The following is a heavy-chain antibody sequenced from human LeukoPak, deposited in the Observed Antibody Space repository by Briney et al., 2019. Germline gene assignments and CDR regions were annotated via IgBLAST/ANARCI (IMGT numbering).Heavy chain of an antibody. CDR3: ARDKGTTVTNYGMDV. D-gene: IGHD4-17*01. CDR2: IYYSGST. V-gene: IGHV4-59*01. CDR1: GGSISSYY. J-gene: IGHJ6*04. Sequence: SETLSLTRTVSGGSISSYYWSWIRQPPGKGLEWIGYIYYSGSTNYNPSLKSRVTISADTSKNQFSLKLSSVTAADTAVYYCARDKGTTVTNYGMDVWGKGTTVTVSP.